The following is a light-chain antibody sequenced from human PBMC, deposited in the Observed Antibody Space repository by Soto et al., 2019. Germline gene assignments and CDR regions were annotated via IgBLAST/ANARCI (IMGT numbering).Light chain of an antibody. V-gene: IGKV3-11*01. CDR2: DVS. CDR3: QQGGNWPPSST. CDR1: QSVASY. Sequence: EIVLTQSPATLSLSPGDRATLSCRASQSVASYLAWYKQNPGLAPRLLIHDVSSRATGIPARFSGSGSGTDFTLTISSLEPEDFAVYYCQQGGNWPPSSTFGQGTRLEIK. J-gene: IGKJ5*01.